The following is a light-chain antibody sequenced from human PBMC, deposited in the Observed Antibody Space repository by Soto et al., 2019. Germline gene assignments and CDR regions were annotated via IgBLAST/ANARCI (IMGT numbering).Light chain of an antibody. J-gene: IGKJ2*01. V-gene: IGKV3-15*01. CDR2: GAS. CDR1: QSVSRN. Sequence: EVVLTQSPATLSVSPGDRATLSCRASQSVSRNLAWYQQKPGQAPRLLIYGASTRATGVRARFSGSGSATEFTLSIRLLQVEDVAVYYCQQYGDWPPETFGQGTKLEI. CDR3: QQYGDWPPET.